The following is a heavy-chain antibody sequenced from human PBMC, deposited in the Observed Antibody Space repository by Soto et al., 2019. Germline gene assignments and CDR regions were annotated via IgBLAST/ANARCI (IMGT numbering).Heavy chain of an antibody. CDR1: GDSVSSGGYY. D-gene: IGHD6-19*01. Sequence: PSETLSLTCTVSGDSVSSGGYYWSWIRQPLGKGLEWIGYIYSSGSANYNPSLKSRVTISRDTSKNQISLKVASVTAADTAGYYCARGFSSVSMDAWGQGTTVTVSS. J-gene: IGHJ6*02. CDR2: IYSSGSA. V-gene: IGHV4-61*08. CDR3: ARGFSSVSMDA.